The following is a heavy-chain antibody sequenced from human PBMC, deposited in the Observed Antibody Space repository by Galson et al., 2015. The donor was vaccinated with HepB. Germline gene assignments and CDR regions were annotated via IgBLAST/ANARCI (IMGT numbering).Heavy chain of an antibody. D-gene: IGHD5-18*01. V-gene: IGHV4-59*08. J-gene: IGHJ4*02. CDR1: GDSISTYY. Sequence: ETLSLTCTVSGDSISTYYWSWIRQPPGKGLEWIGYVYYSGSTHYSPSLKSRVSISEDTSKNQVSLRVSSVTAADTAVYYCARHLYSYGLYFDSWGQGVLVTVSS. CDR3: ARHLYSYGLYFDS. CDR2: VYYSGST.